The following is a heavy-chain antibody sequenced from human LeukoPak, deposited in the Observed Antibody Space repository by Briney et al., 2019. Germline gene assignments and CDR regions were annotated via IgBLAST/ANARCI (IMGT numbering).Heavy chain of an antibody. CDR3: AKGSHYDYVWGSSADY. D-gene: IGHD3-16*01. Sequence: PGGSLRLSCAASGFTFDDYAMHWVRQAPGKGLEWVSGISWNSGSIGYADSVRGRFTIPRDNAKNSLYLQMNSLRAEDTALYYCAKGSHYDYVWGSSADYWGQGTLVTVSS. J-gene: IGHJ4*02. V-gene: IGHV3-9*01. CDR2: ISWNSGSI. CDR1: GFTFDDYA.